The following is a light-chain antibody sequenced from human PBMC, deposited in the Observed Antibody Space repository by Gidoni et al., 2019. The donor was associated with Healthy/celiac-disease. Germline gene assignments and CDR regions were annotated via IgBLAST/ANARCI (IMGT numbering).Light chain of an antibody. CDR3: SSYTSSSTLG. CDR2: EVS. J-gene: IGLJ2*01. V-gene: IGLV2-14*01. CDR1: SSDVGGYNY. Sequence: QPALTQPASVSGSPGPSIPISCTGISSDVGGYNYVSWYQQHPGKAPKLMIYEVSNRPSGVSNRFSGAKSGNTASLTIAGLQDEDEADYYCSSYTSSSTLGFGGGTKLTVL.